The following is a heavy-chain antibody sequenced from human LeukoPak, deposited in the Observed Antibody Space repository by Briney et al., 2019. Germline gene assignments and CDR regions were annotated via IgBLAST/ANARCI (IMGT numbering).Heavy chain of an antibody. J-gene: IGHJ4*02. D-gene: IGHD2-15*01. Sequence: GRSLRLSCTTWGFTFGDYAMSWVRQAPGKGLEWVGFIRSKPYGGTTEYAPSVKGRFTISRDDSKNIAYLQMNSLKTEDTAVYYCTRDIDADYVDYWGQGDLVTVSS. CDR3: TRDIDADYVDY. CDR2: IRSKPYGGTT. V-gene: IGHV3-49*04. CDR1: GFTFGDYA.